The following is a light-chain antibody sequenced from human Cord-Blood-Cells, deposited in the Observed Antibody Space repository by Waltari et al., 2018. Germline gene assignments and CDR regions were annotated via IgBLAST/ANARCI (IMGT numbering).Light chain of an antibody. V-gene: IGLV2-14*01. CDR3: SSYTSSSTLV. Sequence: QSALPQPASVSGSPGPSITISCPGTSSDVGGYNYCPWYQQHPGKAPKLMIYEVSNRPSGVSNRFSGSKSGNTASLTISGLQAEDEADYYCSSYTSSSTLVFGTGTKVTVL. J-gene: IGLJ1*01. CDR1: SSDVGGYNY. CDR2: EVS.